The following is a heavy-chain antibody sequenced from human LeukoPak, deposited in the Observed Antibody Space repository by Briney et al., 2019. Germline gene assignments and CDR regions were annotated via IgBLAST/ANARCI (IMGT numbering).Heavy chain of an antibody. V-gene: IGHV4-59*01. CDR3: ARSRIQLWSHFDY. D-gene: IGHD5-18*01. Sequence: SETVSLTCTVSGGSISSYYWSWIRQPPGKGLEWIGYIYYSGSTNYNPSLKSRVTISVDTSKNQFSLKLSSVTAADTAVYYCARSRIQLWSHFDYWGQGTLVTVSS. CDR1: GGSISSYY. J-gene: IGHJ4*02. CDR2: IYYSGST.